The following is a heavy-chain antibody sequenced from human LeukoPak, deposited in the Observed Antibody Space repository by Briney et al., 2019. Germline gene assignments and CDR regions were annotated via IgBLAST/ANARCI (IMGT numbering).Heavy chain of an antibody. Sequence: ASVKVSCKASGGTFSSYAISWVRQAPGQGLEWMGGIIPIFGTANYAQKFQGRVTITADESTSTAYMELSSLRSEDTAVYYCARGPTGLGGAFDIWGQGTMVTVSS. J-gene: IGHJ3*02. D-gene: IGHD3-16*01. CDR1: GGTFSSYA. CDR3: ARGPTGLGGAFDI. CDR2: IIPIFGTA. V-gene: IGHV1-69*13.